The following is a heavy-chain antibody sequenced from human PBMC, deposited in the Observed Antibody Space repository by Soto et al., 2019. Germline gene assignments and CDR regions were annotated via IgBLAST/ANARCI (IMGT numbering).Heavy chain of an antibody. CDR2: INHSGST. D-gene: IGHD1-1*01. J-gene: IGHJ4*02. CDR1: GGSFSGYY. V-gene: IGHV4-34*01. CDR3: ATDHQGTTGTTKYFDY. Sequence: QVQLQQWGAGLLKPSETLSLTCAVYGGSFSGYYWSWIRQPPGKGLEWIGEINHSGSTNYNPSLKSRVTISVDTSKNQFSLKLSSVTAADTAVYYWATDHQGTTGTTKYFDYWGQGTLVTVSS.